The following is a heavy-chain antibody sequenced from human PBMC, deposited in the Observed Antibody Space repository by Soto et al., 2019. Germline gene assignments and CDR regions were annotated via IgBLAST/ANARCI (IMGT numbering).Heavy chain of an antibody. CDR1: GFTFSSYA. D-gene: IGHD2-21*02. Sequence: GGSLRLSCAASGFTFSSYAMSWVRQAPGKGLEWVSAVSGSGGSTYYADSVKGRFTISRDNSKNTLYLQMNSLRAEDTAVYYCAKDLALCGGDCYSDYWGQGTLVTVSS. CDR3: AKDLALCGGDCYSDY. J-gene: IGHJ4*02. CDR2: VSGSGGST. V-gene: IGHV3-23*01.